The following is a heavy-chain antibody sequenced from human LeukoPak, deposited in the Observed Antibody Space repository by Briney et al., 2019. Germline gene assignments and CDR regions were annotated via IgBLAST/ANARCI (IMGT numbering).Heavy chain of an antibody. CDR3: AKDARTGVWNIGDSWFDP. Sequence: GGSLRLSCAASGFTFNKYAMTWVRQAPGQGLEWISGLSDSGASTFYAASVRGRFTISRDNSKNMLYLHIISLRSEDTAVYYCAKDARTGVWNIGDSWFDPWGQGTLVTVSS. CDR2: LSDSGAST. V-gene: IGHV3-23*01. J-gene: IGHJ5*02. CDR1: GFTFNKYA. D-gene: IGHD2/OR15-2a*01.